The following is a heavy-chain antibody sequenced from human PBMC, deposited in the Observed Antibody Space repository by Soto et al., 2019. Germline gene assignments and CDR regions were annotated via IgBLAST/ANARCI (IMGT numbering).Heavy chain of an antibody. D-gene: IGHD3-22*01. V-gene: IGHV3-23*01. CDR1: GFTFSSYA. CDR2: ISGSGGST. J-gene: IGHJ3*02. Sequence: GGSLRLSCAASGFTFSSYAMSWVRQAPGKGLKWVSAISGSGGSTYYADSVKGRFTISRDNSKNTLYLQMNSLRAEDTAVYYCAEGYYYDSRGLNAFDIWGQGTMVTVSS. CDR3: AEGYYYDSRGLNAFDI.